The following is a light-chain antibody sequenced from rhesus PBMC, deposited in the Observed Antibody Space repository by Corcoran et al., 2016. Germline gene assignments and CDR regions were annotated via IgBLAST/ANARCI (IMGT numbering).Light chain of an antibody. CDR3: LQHDSYPLT. CDR1: QGFSSY. CDR2: DAS. J-gene: IGKJ4*01. V-gene: IGKV1-28*03. Sequence: DIQMTQSPSSLSASVGDTVTITCRASQGFSSYLNWFQQKPGKAPKLLIYDASSLESGVPSRVSGSGSGTDFTLTISSLQPEDFAAYYCLQHDSYPLTFGRGTKVGIK.